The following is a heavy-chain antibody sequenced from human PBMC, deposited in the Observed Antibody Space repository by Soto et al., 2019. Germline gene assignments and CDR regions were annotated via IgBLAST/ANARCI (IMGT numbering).Heavy chain of an antibody. J-gene: IGHJ3*02. V-gene: IGHV3-21*01. CDR2: ISSSSSYI. CDR3: AREEDWNYLGDAFDI. CDR1: GFTFSSYS. D-gene: IGHD1-7*01. Sequence: GGSLRLSCAASGFTFSSYSMNWVRQAPGKGLEWVSSISSSSSYIYYADSVKGRFTISRDNAKNSLYLQMNSLRAEDTAVYYCAREEDWNYLGDAFDIWGQGTMVTVSS.